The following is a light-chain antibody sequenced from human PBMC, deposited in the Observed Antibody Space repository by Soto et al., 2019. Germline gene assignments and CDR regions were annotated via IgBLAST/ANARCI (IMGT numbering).Light chain of an antibody. CDR2: GAS. CDR1: QRVSSN. Sequence: EIVMTQSPATLSVSPGEIATLSCRASQRVSSNLAWYQQTPGQAPRLLIYGASTSATGIPARFSGRGSGTEFPLTISSLQSEDFAVYYCQQYNNWPMYTFGQGTKLEIK. J-gene: IGKJ2*01. V-gene: IGKV3-15*01. CDR3: QQYNNWPMYT.